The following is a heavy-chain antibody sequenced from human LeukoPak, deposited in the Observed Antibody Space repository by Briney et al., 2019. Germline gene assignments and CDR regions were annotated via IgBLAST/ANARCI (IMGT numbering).Heavy chain of an antibody. CDR3: ARGGYYYGSGIDY. J-gene: IGHJ4*02. CDR1: GGSFSGYY. V-gene: IGHV4-34*01. Sequence: PSETLSLTCAVYGGSFSGYYWSWIRQPPGKGLEWIGEINHSGSTNYNPSLKSRVTISVDTSKNQFSLKLTSVTAADTAVYYCARGGYYYGSGIDYWGQGALVTVSS. D-gene: IGHD3-10*01. CDR2: INHSGST.